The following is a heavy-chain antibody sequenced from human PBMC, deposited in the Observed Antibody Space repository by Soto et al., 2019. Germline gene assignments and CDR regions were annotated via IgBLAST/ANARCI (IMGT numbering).Heavy chain of an antibody. Sequence: GWSLRLSCAASGFTFSSYAMHLVRQAPGKGLEWVAVISYDGSNKYYADSVKGRFTISRDNSKNTLYLQMNSLRAEDTAVYYCARGRGHRSSGYYYYGMEVRGKGTTVTVSS. J-gene: IGHJ6*04. D-gene: IGHD1-26*01. V-gene: IGHV3-30-3*01. CDR1: GFTFSSYA. CDR3: ARGRGHRSSGYYYYGMEV. CDR2: ISYDGSNK.